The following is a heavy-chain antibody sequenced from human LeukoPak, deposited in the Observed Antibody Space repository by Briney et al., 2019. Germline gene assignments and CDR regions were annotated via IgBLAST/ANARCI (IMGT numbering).Heavy chain of an antibody. V-gene: IGHV4-4*07. CDR2: IYTSGST. CDR1: GGSISSYY. D-gene: IGHD6-19*01. CDR3: ARGQAVAPFDY. Sequence: SETLSLTCTVSGGSISSYYWSWIRQPAGKGLEWIGRIYTSGSTNYNPSLKSRVTMSVDTSKNQLSLKLGSVTAADTAVYYCARGQAVAPFDYWGQGTLVTVSS. J-gene: IGHJ4*02.